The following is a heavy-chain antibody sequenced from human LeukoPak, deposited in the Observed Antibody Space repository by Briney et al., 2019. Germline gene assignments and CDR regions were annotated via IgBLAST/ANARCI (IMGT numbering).Heavy chain of an antibody. J-gene: IGHJ4*02. V-gene: IGHV3-7*03. D-gene: IGHD4-17*01. CDR2: INSDGSEG. CDR3: ATLTTVTR. CDR1: GFTFSGFW. Sequence: GGSLRLSCAVSGFTFSGFWMSWSRQAPGKGLEWVASINSDGSEGYYADVVKGRFTISRDNAKNSLYLQINSLRAEDTAVYYCATLTTVTRWGQGTLVTVSS.